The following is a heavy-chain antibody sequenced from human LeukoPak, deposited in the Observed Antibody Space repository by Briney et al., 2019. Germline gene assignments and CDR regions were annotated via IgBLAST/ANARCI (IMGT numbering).Heavy chain of an antibody. Sequence: SETLSLTCTVSGGSISSYYWSWIRQPPGKGLEWIGYIYYSGSTNYNPSLKSRVTISVDTSKNQFSLKLSSVTAADTAVYYCARRRRGGSYSSSWCFDYWGQGTLVTVSS. V-gene: IGHV4-59*12. CDR2: IYYSGST. J-gene: IGHJ4*02. CDR1: GGSISSYY. CDR3: ARRRRGGSYSSSWCFDY. D-gene: IGHD6-13*01.